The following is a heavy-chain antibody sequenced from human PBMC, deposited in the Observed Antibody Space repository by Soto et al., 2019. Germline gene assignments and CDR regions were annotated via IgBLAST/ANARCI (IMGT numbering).Heavy chain of an antibody. V-gene: IGHV4-59*08. D-gene: IGHD3-22*01. CDR3: ARLGGYYQSLDS. CDR1: GGSISSYY. CDR2: THYSGST. J-gene: IGHJ4*02. Sequence: SETLSLTCTVSGGSISSYYWSWIRQPPGKGLEWIGYTHYSGSTTYNPSLKSRVSISIDTSKSEVSLKLTSVTAADTAVYYCARLGGYYQSLDSWGQGTVVTVSS.